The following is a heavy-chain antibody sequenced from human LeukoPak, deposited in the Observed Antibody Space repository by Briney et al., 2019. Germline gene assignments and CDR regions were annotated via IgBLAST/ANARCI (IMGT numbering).Heavy chain of an antibody. V-gene: IGHV3-7*01. Sequence: GGSLRLSCAASGFNFNTYWMSWVRQAPGRGLEWVANIKQDGSEKFYVDSLKGRFTISRDNSKNSLYLQMNNLRPDDTAVYYCATAAGFSYQYYYMDVWGKGTTVTVSS. CDR2: IKQDGSEK. D-gene: IGHD6-13*01. CDR1: GFNFNTYW. J-gene: IGHJ6*03. CDR3: ATAAGFSYQYYYMDV.